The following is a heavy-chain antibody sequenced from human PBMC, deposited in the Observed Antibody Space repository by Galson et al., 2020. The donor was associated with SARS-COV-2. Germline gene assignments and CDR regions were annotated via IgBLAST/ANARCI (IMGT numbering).Heavy chain of an antibody. CDR3: ARDRGSSGWVDS. CDR1: GGSLISYY. CDR2: IFSSGTT. J-gene: IGHJ4*02. D-gene: IGHD6-19*01. V-gene: IGHV4-59*01. Sequence: ASETLSLTCTVSGGSLISYYWSWIRQPPGKGLEWIGYIFSSGTTFYNPSLKSRVTISVDTAKRQFFLKMISVTAADTAVYYCARDRGSSGWVDSWGQGTLVTVSS.